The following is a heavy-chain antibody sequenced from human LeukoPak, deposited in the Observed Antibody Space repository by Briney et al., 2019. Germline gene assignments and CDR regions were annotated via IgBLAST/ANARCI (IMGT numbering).Heavy chain of an antibody. D-gene: IGHD3-10*01. CDR1: GYIFTSYG. V-gene: IGHV1-18*01. CDR2: ISAYNGNT. J-gene: IGHJ4*02. CDR3: ARGPGFGELLYYFDY. Sequence: GASVKVSCKASGYIFTSYGISWVRQAPGQGLEWMGWISAYNGNTNYAQKLQGRVTMTTDTSTSTAYMELRSLRSDDTAVYYCARGPGFGELLYYFDYWGQGTLVTVSS.